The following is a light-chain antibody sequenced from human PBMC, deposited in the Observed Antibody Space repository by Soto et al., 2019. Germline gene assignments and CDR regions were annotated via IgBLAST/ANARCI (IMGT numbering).Light chain of an antibody. Sequence: DIQMTQSPSSLSASVGDRVTITCRASQSITNYLNWYQQKPGNAPKLLIYAASSLQRGVPSRFSGSGSGTDFTLTISSLQPEDFSTYYCQQSYLTPFTFGPGTKVDIK. CDR3: QQSYLTPFT. CDR1: QSITNY. V-gene: IGKV1-39*01. CDR2: AAS. J-gene: IGKJ3*01.